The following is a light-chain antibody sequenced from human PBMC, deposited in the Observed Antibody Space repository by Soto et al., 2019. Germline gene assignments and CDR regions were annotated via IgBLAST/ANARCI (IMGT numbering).Light chain of an antibody. CDR3: QQYNSNPLT. J-gene: IGKJ4*01. CDR1: RSISAW. CDR2: KAS. Sequence: DIQMTQSPSTLSASLGDRVTITCRASRSISAWLAWYQLKPGKAPKLLIYKASTLKTGVPSRFSGSGSGTEFTLTIRNLQPDDFATYYCQQYNSNPLTFGGGTKVEIK. V-gene: IGKV1-5*03.